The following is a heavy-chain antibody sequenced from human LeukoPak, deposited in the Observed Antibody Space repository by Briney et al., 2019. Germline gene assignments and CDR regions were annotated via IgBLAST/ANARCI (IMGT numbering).Heavy chain of an antibody. Sequence: GGSLRLSCAASGFTLRSYWMNWVRQAPGKGLEWVANINQDASAKSYVDSVRSRFTISRDDAKNSLHLQMNSLRAEDTAVYYCARDLYSYGANQDDYWGQGILVTVSS. CDR1: GFTLRSYW. CDR3: ARDLYSYGANQDDY. CDR2: INQDASAK. J-gene: IGHJ4*02. D-gene: IGHD5-18*01. V-gene: IGHV3-7*01.